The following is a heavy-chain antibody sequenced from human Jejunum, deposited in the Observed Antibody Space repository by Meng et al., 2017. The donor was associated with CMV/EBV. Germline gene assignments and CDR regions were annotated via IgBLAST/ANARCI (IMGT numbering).Heavy chain of an antibody. D-gene: IGHD1-26*01. CDR3: NRWIGGQSYSLY. CDR1: GFTFRDSG. J-gene: IGHJ4*02. CDR2: IKSDAEGGTI. V-gene: IGHV3-49*04. Sequence: GFTFRDSGVNWVRQAPGKGLECVGFIKSDAEGGTIKYAASVKGRFTISTDDSKTIAYLEMNSLKAEDTALYFCNRWIGGQSYSLYWGQGTPVTVSS.